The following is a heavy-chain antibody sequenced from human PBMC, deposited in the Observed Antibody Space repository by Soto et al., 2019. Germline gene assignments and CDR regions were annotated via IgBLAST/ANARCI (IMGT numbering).Heavy chain of an antibody. CDR3: ARDGYCSGGSCYNHDAFDI. D-gene: IGHD2-15*01. Sequence: SVKVSCNASGGTFSSYAISWVRQAPGQGLEWMGGISPIFGTANYAQKFQGRVTITADESTSTAYMELSSLRSEDTAVYYCARDGYCSGGSCYNHDAFDIWGQGTMVTVSS. CDR1: GGTFSSYA. J-gene: IGHJ3*02. V-gene: IGHV1-69*13. CDR2: ISPIFGTA.